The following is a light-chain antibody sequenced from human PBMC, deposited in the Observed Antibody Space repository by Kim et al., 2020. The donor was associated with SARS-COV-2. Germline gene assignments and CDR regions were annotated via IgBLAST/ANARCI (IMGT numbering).Light chain of an antibody. CDR3: QQLHSYPLT. CDR1: QDVSSY. J-gene: IGKJ4*01. V-gene: IGKV1-9*01. Sequence: APVGDRVTITCRASQDVSSYLAWYQQIPGKAPIVLIYAASTLQSGVPSRFSGSGSGTDFTLTITSLQPEDFAIYYCQQLHSYPLTFGGGTKVDIK. CDR2: AAS.